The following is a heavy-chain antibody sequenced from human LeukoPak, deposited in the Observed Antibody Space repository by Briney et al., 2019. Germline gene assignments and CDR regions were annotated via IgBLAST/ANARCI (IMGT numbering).Heavy chain of an antibody. CDR2: ISPTGSTT. D-gene: IGHD5-12*01. J-gene: IGHJ3*02. CDR3: AGDNSGHNAFDI. Sequence: GGSLRLSCTASGFSFSGHWMHWARQLPGEGLVWVSRISPTGSTTSYADSVKGRFTVSRDNAKNTLYLQMNSLRAEDTAVYYCAGDNSGHNAFDIWGQGTMVTVSS. V-gene: IGHV3-74*01. CDR1: GFSFSGHW.